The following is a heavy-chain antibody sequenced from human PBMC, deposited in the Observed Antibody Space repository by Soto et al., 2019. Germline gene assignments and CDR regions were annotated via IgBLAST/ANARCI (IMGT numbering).Heavy chain of an antibody. CDR1: GYTFTNYW. J-gene: IGHJ6*02. CDR2: IYPGDSDT. Sequence: GESLKISCKGSGYTFTNYWIGWVRQMPGKGLGWMGIIYPGDSDTRYSPSFQGQVTMSADKSISTAYLQWSSLKASDTAMYYCAREGGGIYHFYGMNVWGQGTAVTVSS. CDR3: AREGGGIYHFYGMNV. V-gene: IGHV5-51*01. D-gene: IGHD3-16*01.